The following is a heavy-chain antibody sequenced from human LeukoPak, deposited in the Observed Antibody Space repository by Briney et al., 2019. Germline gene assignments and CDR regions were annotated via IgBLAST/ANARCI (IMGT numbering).Heavy chain of an antibody. Sequence: SETLSLTCAVYGGSFSGYYWSWIRQPPGKGLEWIGYLHSGSTNYNPSLQSRVTISVDTSKNQFSVKLSSVTAADTAVYYCARAPYSSSWMYFDSWGQGALVTVSS. V-gene: IGHV4-59*01. CDR1: GGSFSGYY. J-gene: IGHJ4*02. CDR2: LHSGST. CDR3: ARAPYSSSWMYFDS. D-gene: IGHD6-13*01.